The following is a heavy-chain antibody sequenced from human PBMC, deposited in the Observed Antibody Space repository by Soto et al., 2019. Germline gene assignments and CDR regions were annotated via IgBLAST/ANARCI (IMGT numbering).Heavy chain of an antibody. CDR2: IIPIFGTA. J-gene: IGHJ4*02. D-gene: IGHD1-7*01. Sequence: QVQLVQSGAEVKKPGSSVKVSCKASGGTFSSYAISWVRQAPGQGLEWMGGIIPIFGTANYAQKFQGRVTITADESTSTAHMELSSLRSEDTAVYYCGREGNWNYGLAYWGQGTLVTVSS. V-gene: IGHV1-69*12. CDR3: GREGNWNYGLAY. CDR1: GGTFSSYA.